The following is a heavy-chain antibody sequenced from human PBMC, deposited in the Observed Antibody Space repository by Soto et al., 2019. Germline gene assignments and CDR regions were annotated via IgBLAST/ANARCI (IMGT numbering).Heavy chain of an antibody. J-gene: IGHJ4*01. CDR3: ARGWGSIFDY. D-gene: IGHD7-27*01. V-gene: IGHV4-34*01. Sequence: PSETRWLTGAVGGGGCSGYYWSWIRQPPGKGLEWMGEINHSGSTNSHPSLKSRVTIAVDTSKNQFSLKLSSVTAADTAVYYCARGWGSIFDYWPHATLVTVSP. CDR1: GGGCSGYY. CDR2: INHSGST.